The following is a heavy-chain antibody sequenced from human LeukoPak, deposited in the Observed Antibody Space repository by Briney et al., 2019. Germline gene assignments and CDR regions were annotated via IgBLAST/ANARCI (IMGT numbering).Heavy chain of an antibody. V-gene: IGHV4-38-2*02. Sequence: KPSETLSLTCTVSGYSISSGYYCGWIRQPPGKGLEWIGSIYHSGSTYYNPSLKSRVTISVDTSKNQFSLKLSSVTAADAAVYYCARDPTRPAYYYDQIEDAFDIWGQGTMVTVSS. J-gene: IGHJ3*02. D-gene: IGHD3-22*01. CDR1: GYSISSGYY. CDR3: ARDPTRPAYYYDQIEDAFDI. CDR2: IYHSGST.